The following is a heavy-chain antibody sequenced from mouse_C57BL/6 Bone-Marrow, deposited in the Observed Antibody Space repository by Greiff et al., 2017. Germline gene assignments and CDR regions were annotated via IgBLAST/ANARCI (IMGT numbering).Heavy chain of an antibody. J-gene: IGHJ1*03. D-gene: IGHD1-1*01. CDR1: GYNITSYW. V-gene: IGHV1-72*01. CDR3: ARSGYGYWYFDV. CDR2: IDPNSGGT. Sequence: QVKLQQPGAELVKPGASVKLSCKASGYNITSYWMHWGKQRPERGLEWIGRIDPNSGGTKYDEKFKSKATLTVDKPSSAAYMQLSSLTSEDSAVYVCARSGYGYWYFDVWGTGTTVTVSS.